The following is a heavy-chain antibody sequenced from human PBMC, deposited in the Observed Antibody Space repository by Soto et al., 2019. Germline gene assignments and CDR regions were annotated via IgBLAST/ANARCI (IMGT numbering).Heavy chain of an antibody. Sequence: GGSLRLSCVASGLTFSSYSMNWVRQAPGKGLEWVSSISSSSSYIYYADSVKGRFTISRDNAKNSLYLQMNSLRAEDTAVYYCARDPTSHCLDYWGQGTLVTVSS. D-gene: IGHD2-2*01. V-gene: IGHV3-21*01. J-gene: IGHJ4*02. CDR2: ISSSSSYI. CDR3: ARDPTSHCLDY. CDR1: GLTFSSYS.